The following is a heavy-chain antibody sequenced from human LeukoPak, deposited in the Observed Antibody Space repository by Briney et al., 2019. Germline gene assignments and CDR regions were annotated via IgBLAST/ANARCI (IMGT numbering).Heavy chain of an antibody. D-gene: IGHD2-15*01. CDR1: GFTFSSYS. CDR3: ASESGDCSGGSCYYSYYYGMDV. V-gene: IGHV3-21*01. Sequence: GGSLRLFCAASGFTFSSYSMNWVRQAPGKGLEWVSSISSSSSYIYYADSVKGRFTISRDNAKNSLYLQMNSLRAEDTAVYYCASESGDCSGGSCYYSYYYGMDVWGQGTTVTVSS. CDR2: ISSSSSYI. J-gene: IGHJ6*02.